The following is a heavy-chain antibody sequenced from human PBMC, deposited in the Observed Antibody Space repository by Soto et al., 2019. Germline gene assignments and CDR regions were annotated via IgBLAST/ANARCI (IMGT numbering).Heavy chain of an antibody. CDR3: AGEARRYGY. J-gene: IGHJ4*02. Sequence: EVQLVESGGGLVKPGGSLRLSCAASGFTFSSYSMNWVRQAPGKGLEWVSSISSSSSYIYYADSVKGRFTISRDNAKNSRYRQMNSLRAEDTAVYYCAGEARRYGYWGQGTLVTVSS. CDR1: GFTFSSYS. CDR2: ISSSSSYI. D-gene: IGHD1-20*01. V-gene: IGHV3-21*01.